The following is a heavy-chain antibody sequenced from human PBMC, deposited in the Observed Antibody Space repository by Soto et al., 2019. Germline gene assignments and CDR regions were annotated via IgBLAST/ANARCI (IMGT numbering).Heavy chain of an antibody. CDR1: GGSIISGGYS. V-gene: IGHV4-30-2*01. CDR3: VRRSPEDAFDI. J-gene: IGHJ3*02. CDR2: IYEGGNT. Sequence: QLQLQESGSGLVKPSQTLSLTCAVSGGSIISGGYSWSWIRQPPGKGLQWIGHIYEGGNTYYTSSLESRVAISTDKSKNQFSLRLSSVTAADTAVYYCVRRSPEDAFDIWGQGTMVTVSP.